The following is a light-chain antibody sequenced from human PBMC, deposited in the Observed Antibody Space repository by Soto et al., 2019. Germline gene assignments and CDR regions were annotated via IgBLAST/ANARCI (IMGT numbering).Light chain of an antibody. V-gene: IGKV3-20*01. Sequence: IVLTQSPGTLSLSPGERATLSCRASQSVSSSYLAWYQQRPGQATRLLIFGASYRATGIPDRFSGSGSGTDFTLTISRLEPEDFAVYYCQHYSSSPPEFTFGPGTKVDSK. J-gene: IGKJ3*01. CDR2: GAS. CDR3: QHYSSSPPEFT. CDR1: QSVSSSY.